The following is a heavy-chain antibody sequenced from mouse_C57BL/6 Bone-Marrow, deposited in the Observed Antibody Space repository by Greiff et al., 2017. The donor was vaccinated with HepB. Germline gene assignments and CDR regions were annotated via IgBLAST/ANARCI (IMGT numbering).Heavy chain of an antibody. J-gene: IGHJ3*01. V-gene: IGHV1-19*01. CDR3: ARFYYDFAWFAY. CDR1: GYTFTDYY. CDR2: INPYNGGT. Sequence: EVKLQESGPVLVKPGASVKMSCKASGYTFTDYYMNWVKQSHGKSLEWIGVINPYNGGTSYNQKFKGKATLTVDKSSSTAYMELNSLTSEDSAVYYCARFYYDFAWFAYWGQGTLVTVSA. D-gene: IGHD2-4*01.